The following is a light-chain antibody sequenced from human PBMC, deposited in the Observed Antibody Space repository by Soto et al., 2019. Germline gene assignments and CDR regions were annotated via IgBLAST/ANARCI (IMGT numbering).Light chain of an antibody. Sequence: EIVMTQSPATLSVSPGERATLSCRASQSVSSDLAWYHQKPGQAPRLLIYGASTRATGIPARFSGSGSGTEFTLTVSSLQSEDFALYYCQQYNNWPITLGQGTRLEI. CDR3: QQYNNWPIT. J-gene: IGKJ5*01. CDR2: GAS. CDR1: QSVSSD. V-gene: IGKV3-15*01.